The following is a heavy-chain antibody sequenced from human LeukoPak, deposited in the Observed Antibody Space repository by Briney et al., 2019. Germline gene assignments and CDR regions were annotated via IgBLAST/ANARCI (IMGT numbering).Heavy chain of an antibody. Sequence: SETLFLTCTVSGGSISSYYWSWIRQPPGKGLEWIGYIYYSGSTNYNPSLKSRVTISVDTSKNQFSLKLSSVTAADTAVYYCARVVVAAKSSYYFDYWGQGTLVTVSS. CDR1: GGSISSYY. V-gene: IGHV4-59*01. D-gene: IGHD2-15*01. CDR3: ARVVVAAKSSYYFDY. CDR2: IYYSGST. J-gene: IGHJ4*02.